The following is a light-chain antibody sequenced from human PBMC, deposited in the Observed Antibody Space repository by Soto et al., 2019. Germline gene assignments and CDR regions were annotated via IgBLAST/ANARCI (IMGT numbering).Light chain of an antibody. Sequence: QSVLAPPPPASGAPRPRGTTSCSLNSPHIGSYAVNWYQYLPGTAPKLLIYNNNQRPSGVPDRFSGSKSGTSASMAISGLQSEDDSDFYCAAWDGGLNAYVFGAGTKVTVL. V-gene: IGLV1-44*01. J-gene: IGLJ1*01. CDR2: NNN. CDR1: SPHIGSYA. CDR3: AAWDGGLNAYV.